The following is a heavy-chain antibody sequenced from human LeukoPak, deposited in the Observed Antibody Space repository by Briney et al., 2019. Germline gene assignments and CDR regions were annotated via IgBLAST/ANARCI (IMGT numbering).Heavy chain of an antibody. CDR1: GYTFTSYG. D-gene: IGHD6-13*01. CDR3: ASAIRVSDAFDI. Sequence: ASVKVPCKASGYTFTSYGISWVRQAPGQGLEWMGWISAYNGNTNYAQKLQGRVTMTTDTSTSTAYMELRSLRSDDTAVYYCASAIRVSDAFDIWGQGTMVTVSP. CDR2: ISAYNGNT. V-gene: IGHV1-18*01. J-gene: IGHJ3*02.